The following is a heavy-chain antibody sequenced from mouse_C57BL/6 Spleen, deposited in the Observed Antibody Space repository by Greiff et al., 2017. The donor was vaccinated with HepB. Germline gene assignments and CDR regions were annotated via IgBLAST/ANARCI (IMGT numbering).Heavy chain of an antibody. CDR1: GYTFTSYR. D-gene: IGHD2-4*01. J-gene: IGHJ4*01. V-gene: IGHV1-55*01. CDR2: IYPGSGST. Sequence: QVQLKQPGAELVKPGASVKMSCKASGYTFTSYRITWVKQRPGQGLEWIGDIYPGSGSTNYNEKFKSKATLTVDTSSSTAYMQLSSLTSEDSAVYYCARDDYDSYAMDYWGQGTSVTVSS. CDR3: ARDDYDSYAMDY.